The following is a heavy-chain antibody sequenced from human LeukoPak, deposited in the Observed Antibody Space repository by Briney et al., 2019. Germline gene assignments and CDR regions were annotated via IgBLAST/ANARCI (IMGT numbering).Heavy chain of an antibody. V-gene: IGHV3-11*03. D-gene: IGHD2-15*01. CDR3: ARPEAYCSGNSCYVY. CDR1: GFPFSDFY. J-gene: IGHJ4*02. CDR2: INGDSDFT. Sequence: PGGSLRLSCAASGFPFSDFYMSWIRQAPGKGPEWVSYINGDSDFTNYADSVKGRFTISRDNAKNTLYLQMNRLRPEDTAVYYCARPEAYCSGNSCYVYWGQGTLVTVSS.